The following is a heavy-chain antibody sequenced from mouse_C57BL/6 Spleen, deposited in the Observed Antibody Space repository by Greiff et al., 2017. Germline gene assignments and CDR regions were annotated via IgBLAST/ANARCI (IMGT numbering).Heavy chain of an antibody. J-gene: IGHJ2*01. V-gene: IGHV1-81*01. CDR3: ARSTYDYYYFDY. Sequence: VQLQQSGAELARPGASVKLSCKASGYTFTSYGISWVKQRTGQGLEWIGEIYPRSGNTYYNEKFKGKATLTAYKSSSTAYMELRSLTSEDSAVYFCARSTYDYYYFDYWGQGTTLTVSS. CDR2: IYPRSGNT. CDR1: GYTFTSYG. D-gene: IGHD2-4*01.